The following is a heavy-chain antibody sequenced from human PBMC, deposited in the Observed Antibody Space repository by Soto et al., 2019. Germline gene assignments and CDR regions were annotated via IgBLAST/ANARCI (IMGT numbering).Heavy chain of an antibody. V-gene: IGHV1-69*13. Sequence: ASVKVSCKASGGTFSSYAISWVRQAPGQGLEWMGGIIPIFGTANYAQKFKGRVTITADESTSTAYMELSSLRSEDTAVYYCARDTVGATRIHYYYMDVWGKGTTVTVSS. CDR2: IIPIFGTA. D-gene: IGHD1-26*01. CDR3: ARDTVGATRIHYYYMDV. CDR1: GGTFSSYA. J-gene: IGHJ6*03.